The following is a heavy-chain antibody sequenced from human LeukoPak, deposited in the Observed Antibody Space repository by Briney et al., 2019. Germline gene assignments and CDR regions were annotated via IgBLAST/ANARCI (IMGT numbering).Heavy chain of an antibody. V-gene: IGHV3-23*01. D-gene: IGHD6-19*01. Sequence: GGSLRLSCAASGFTFSSYAMSWVRQAPGKGLEWVSAISGSGGSTYYADSVKGRFTISRDNSKNTLYLQMNSLRAEDTAVYYCAKVRGYSSGWYALPSDYWGQGTLVTVSS. CDR2: ISGSGGST. CDR3: AKVRGYSSGWYALPSDY. J-gene: IGHJ4*02. CDR1: GFTFSSYA.